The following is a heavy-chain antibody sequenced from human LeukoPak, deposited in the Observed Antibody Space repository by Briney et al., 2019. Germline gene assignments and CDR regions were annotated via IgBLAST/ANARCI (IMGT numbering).Heavy chain of an antibody. J-gene: IGHJ4*02. CDR1: GFTFTNHW. V-gene: IGHV3-74*01. Sequence: GGSLRLSCAASGFTFTNHWMHWVRQGPGKGLVWVSRVNHDGTRMTYADAVRGRFTISRDNAKNTLYLQMNSLRAEDTAVYYCARAPYSTGRGYYFDYWGQGTLVTVSS. D-gene: IGHD2-8*02. CDR3: ARAPYSTGRGYYFDY. CDR2: VNHDGTRM.